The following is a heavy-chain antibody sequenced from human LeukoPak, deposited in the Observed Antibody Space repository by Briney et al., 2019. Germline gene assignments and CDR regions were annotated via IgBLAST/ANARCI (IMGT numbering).Heavy chain of an antibody. Sequence: ASVKVSCKASGYTFTSYYMHWVRQAPGQGLEWMGIINPSGGSTSYAQKFQGRVTMTRDTSTSTVYMELSSLRSEDTAVYYCARDLGETTVTYSFDYWGQGTLVTVSS. CDR1: GYTFTSYY. CDR3: ARDLGETTVTYSFDY. D-gene: IGHD4-17*01. V-gene: IGHV1-46*01. J-gene: IGHJ4*02. CDR2: INPSGGST.